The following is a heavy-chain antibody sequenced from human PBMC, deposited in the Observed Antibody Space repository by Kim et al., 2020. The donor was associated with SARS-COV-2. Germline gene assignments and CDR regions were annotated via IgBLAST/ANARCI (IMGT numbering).Heavy chain of an antibody. V-gene: IGHV3-15*01. CDR3: TADLGEYCVGDCYSRV. D-gene: IGHD2-21*02. CDR2: IKSKANGGTT. CDR1: GFIFNNGW. Sequence: GGSLRLSCAASGFIFNNGWMNWVSQAPGKGLEWVGRIKSKANGGTTGYAAPVKGRFTISRDDSKNTLYLQMNSLKTEGTAEYYCTADLGEYCVGDCYSRVLGQGTTVTVSS. J-gene: IGHJ6*02.